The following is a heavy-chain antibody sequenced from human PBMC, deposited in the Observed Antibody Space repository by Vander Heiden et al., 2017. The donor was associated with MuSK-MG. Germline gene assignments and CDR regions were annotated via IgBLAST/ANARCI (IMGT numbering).Heavy chain of an antibody. CDR3: ARDQPGNTPDY. D-gene: IGHD6-13*01. J-gene: IGHJ4*02. Sequence: QVQLQESGPGLVKPSETLSLTCTVSGYSISSGYYWGWIRQPPGKGLEWIGSIDHSGSTYYNPSLKSRVTISVDTSKNQFSLKLSSVTAADTAVYYCARDQPGNTPDYWGQGTRGNVSS. CDR2: IDHSGST. CDR1: GYSISSGYY. V-gene: IGHV4-38-2*02.